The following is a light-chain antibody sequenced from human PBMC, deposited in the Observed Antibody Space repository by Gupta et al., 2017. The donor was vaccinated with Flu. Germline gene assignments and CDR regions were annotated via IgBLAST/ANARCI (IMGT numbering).Light chain of an antibody. Sequence: LSLSPGERASLSCRASQSISSNDLVWYQHKPGQAPWLLMYGGSTRANGITDRFSGGGCGTDFTLNINRLAPEDFAVYYCQHYTRSSAMYTFGQGTKLEIK. CDR3: QHYTRSSAMYT. CDR2: GGS. CDR1: QSISSND. J-gene: IGKJ2*01. V-gene: IGKV3-20*01.